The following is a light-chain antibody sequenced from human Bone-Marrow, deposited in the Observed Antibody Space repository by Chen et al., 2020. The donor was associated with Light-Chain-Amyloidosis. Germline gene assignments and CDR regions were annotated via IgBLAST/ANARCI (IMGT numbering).Light chain of an antibody. CDR1: SGSIASNY. CDR2: EDN. J-gene: IGLJ3*02. Sequence: NFMLTQPHSVSESPGKTVTISCTRSSGSIASNYVQWYQQRPGSAPTTVIYEDNQSPSGVPARFSGSIDSSSNSASLRISGLKTEDEADYYCQSYDSSNHGVFGGGTKLTVL. V-gene: IGLV6-57*04. CDR3: QSYDSSNHGV.